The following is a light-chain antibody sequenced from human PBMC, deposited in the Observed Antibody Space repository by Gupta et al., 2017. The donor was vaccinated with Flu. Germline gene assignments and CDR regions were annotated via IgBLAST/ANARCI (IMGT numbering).Light chain of an antibody. Sequence: QSVLTQPPSVSAAPGQKVTISCSGSSSNIGNNYVSWYQQLPGTAPKLLIYENNKRPSGIPDRFSGSKSGTSATLGITGLQTGDEADYYCGTCDSSRSAGVFGGGTKLTVL. CDR1: SSNIGNNY. V-gene: IGLV1-51*02. CDR2: ENN. J-gene: IGLJ2*01. CDR3: GTCDSSRSAGV.